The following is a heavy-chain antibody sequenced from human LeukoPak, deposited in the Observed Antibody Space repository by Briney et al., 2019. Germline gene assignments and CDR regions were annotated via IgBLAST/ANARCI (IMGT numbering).Heavy chain of an antibody. J-gene: IGHJ2*01. V-gene: IGHV1-46*01. D-gene: IGHD2-2*03. CDR1: GYTFTSYY. Sequence: ASVKVSCKASGYTFTSYYMHWVRQAPGQGLEWMGIIHPSGGSTNYAQKFQGRVTMTRDTSTSTVYMELSSLRSEDTAVYYCAREALGYCASGTCPSWYFDLWGRGTLVTVSS. CDR3: AREALGYCASGTCPSWYFDL. CDR2: IHPSGGST.